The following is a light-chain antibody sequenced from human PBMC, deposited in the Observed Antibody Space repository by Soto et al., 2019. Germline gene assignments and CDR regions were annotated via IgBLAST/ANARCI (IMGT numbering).Light chain of an antibody. CDR2: DVS. CDR3: CSYAGSSTWV. V-gene: IGLV2-23*02. CDR1: SSDVGNYNL. Sequence: ALTQPASVSGSPGQSITISCTGTSSDVGNYNLVSWYQQHPGKAPKLMIYDVSKRPSGVSNRFSGSKSGKTASLTISGLQAEDGADYYCCSYAGSSTWVFGGGTKLTVL. J-gene: IGLJ3*02.